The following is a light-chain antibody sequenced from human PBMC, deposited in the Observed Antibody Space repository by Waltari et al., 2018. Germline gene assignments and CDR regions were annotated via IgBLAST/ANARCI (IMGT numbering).Light chain of an antibody. CDR1: SGSVSTSFS. CDR2: STN. CDR3: GRHLPSGFWV. J-gene: IGLJ3*02. V-gene: IGLV8-61*01. Sequence: QTVVTQEPSFSVSPGGTVTLTCALSSGSVSTSFSPGWYQQTPGQAPRTLIYSTNTRSSAVLHRFSGSSLGSKAALPFTGAQADDESDYSCGRHLPSGFWVFGGGTKLTVL.